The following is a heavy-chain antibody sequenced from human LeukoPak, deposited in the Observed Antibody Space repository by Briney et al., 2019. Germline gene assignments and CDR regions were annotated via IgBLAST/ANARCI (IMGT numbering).Heavy chain of an antibody. V-gene: IGHV3-74*01. Sequence: GGSLRLSCAASGFTFSGYWMHWVRQAPGKGLVWVSRINGDGSSTSYADSVKGRFTISRDNATNTLYLQMNSLRGEDTAVYYCAQGGSPGAFDYWGQGTLVTVSS. J-gene: IGHJ4*02. CDR2: INGDGSST. D-gene: IGHD1-26*01. CDR1: GFTFSGYW. CDR3: AQGGSPGAFDY.